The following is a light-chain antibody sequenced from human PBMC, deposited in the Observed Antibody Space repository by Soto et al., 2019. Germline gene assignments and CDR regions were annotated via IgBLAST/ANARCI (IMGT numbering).Light chain of an antibody. J-gene: IGKJ1*01. V-gene: IGKV1-5*03. CDR2: KSS. Sequence: DIQMTQSPSTLSASVGDRVTITCRASQRISSWLAWYQQKPGKAPKLLIYKSSSLERGVPSRFSGSGSSTFFTLTSSILQPEDFATYYCLQDYNYPWTFGQGTKVDIK. CDR1: QRISSW. CDR3: LQDYNYPWT.